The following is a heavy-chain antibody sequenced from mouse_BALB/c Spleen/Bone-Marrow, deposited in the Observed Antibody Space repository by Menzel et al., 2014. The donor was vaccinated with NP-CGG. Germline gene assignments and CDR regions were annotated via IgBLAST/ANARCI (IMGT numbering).Heavy chain of an antibody. V-gene: IGHV5-6*01. CDR1: GFTFSNYG. Sequence: EVQLVESGGDLVKPGGSLKLSCAASGFTFSNYGMSWVRQTPDKRLEWVATISSDISYTYYPDSVKGRFTISRDNAKNSLYMHMMKLKCEATDDSACERHGRDDYAIDYWGQGTTLTVSS. CDR2: ISSDISYT. J-gene: IGHJ4*01. CDR3: ERHGRDDYAIDY.